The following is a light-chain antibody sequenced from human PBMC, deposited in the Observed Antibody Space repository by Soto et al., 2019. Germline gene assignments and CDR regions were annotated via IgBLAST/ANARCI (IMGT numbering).Light chain of an antibody. Sequence: DIVLTQSPGTLSLSPGERATLPCRASQSVSSSYLAWYHQKPGQAPRLLIYDASNRATGIPARFSGTGSGTDFTLTISGLEPEDFAVYFCQHRSDWPLTFCGGTKVAIK. CDR1: QSVSSSY. J-gene: IGKJ4*01. CDR3: QHRSDWPLT. V-gene: IGKV3-11*01. CDR2: DAS.